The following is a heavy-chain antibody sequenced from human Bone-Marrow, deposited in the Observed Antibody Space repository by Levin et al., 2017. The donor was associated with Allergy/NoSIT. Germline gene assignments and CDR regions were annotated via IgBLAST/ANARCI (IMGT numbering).Heavy chain of an antibody. Sequence: GESLKISCAASGFTFSSYSMNWVRQAPGKGLEWVSSISSSSSYIYYADSVKGRFTISRDNAKNSLYLQMNSLRAEDTAVYYCASSQIGGVYWGQGTLVTVSS. CDR1: GFTFSSYS. J-gene: IGHJ4*02. D-gene: IGHD3-10*01. CDR3: ASSQIGGVY. V-gene: IGHV3-21*01. CDR2: ISSSSSYI.